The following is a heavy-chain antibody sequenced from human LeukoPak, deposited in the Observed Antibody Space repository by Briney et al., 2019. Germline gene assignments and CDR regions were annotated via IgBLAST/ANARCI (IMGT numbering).Heavy chain of an antibody. V-gene: IGHV3-7*01. CDR1: GFTFNRCW. J-gene: IGHJ1*01. CDR3: TSWGDTTAEYFQR. Sequence: GGSLRLSCVVSGFTFNRCWMNWVRQAPGKGLEWVAHINPDGRDTYYVDSVKGRFTISRDNAQDSMYLQMNSLRVEDTAVYYCTSWGDTTAEYFQRWGQSTLVTVSS. CDR2: INPDGRDT. D-gene: IGHD2-21*02.